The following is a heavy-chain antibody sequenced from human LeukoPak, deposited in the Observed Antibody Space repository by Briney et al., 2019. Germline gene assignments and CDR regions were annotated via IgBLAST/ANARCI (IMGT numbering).Heavy chain of an antibody. CDR1: GGSFRGYY. D-gene: IGHD6-19*01. J-gene: IGHJ4*02. CDR3: ARGAGRIAVAGTRYYFDY. V-gene: IGHV4-34*01. CDR2: INHSGST. Sequence: SETLSLTCAVYGGSFRGYYWSWIRQPPGKGREWIGEINHSGSTNYNPSLKSRVTISVDTSKNQFSLKLSSVTAADTAVYYCARGAGRIAVAGTRYYFDYWGQGTLVTVSS.